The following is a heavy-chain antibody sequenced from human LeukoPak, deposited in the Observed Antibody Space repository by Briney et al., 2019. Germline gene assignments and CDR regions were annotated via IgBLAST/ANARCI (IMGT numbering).Heavy chain of an antibody. V-gene: IGHV3-23*01. J-gene: IGHJ4*02. CDR2: ISGSGGST. CDR3: AKSANYDILTGYYFFDY. CDR1: GFTFSSYA. D-gene: IGHD3-9*01. Sequence: GGSLRLSCAASGFTFSSYAMSWVRQAPGKGLEWGSAISGSGGSTYYADSVKGRFTISRDNSKNTLYLQMNSLRAEDTAVYYCAKSANYDILTGYYFFDYWGQGTLVTVSS.